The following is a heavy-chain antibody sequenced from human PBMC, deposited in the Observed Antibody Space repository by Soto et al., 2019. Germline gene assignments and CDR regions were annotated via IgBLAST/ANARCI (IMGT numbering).Heavy chain of an antibody. Sequence: SETLSLTCTVSGGSISSSSYYWSWIRQPPGKGLEWIGYIYYSGSTNYNPSLKSRVTISVDTSKNQFSLKLSSVTAADTAVYYCARGEYYYDSSGYYHEGYNWFDPWGQGTLVTVSS. J-gene: IGHJ5*02. D-gene: IGHD3-22*01. CDR2: IYYSGST. CDR1: GGSISSSSYY. V-gene: IGHV4-61*01. CDR3: ARGEYYYDSSGYYHEGYNWFDP.